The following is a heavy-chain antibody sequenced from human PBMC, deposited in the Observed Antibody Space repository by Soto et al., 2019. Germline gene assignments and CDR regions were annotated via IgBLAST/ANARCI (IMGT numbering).Heavy chain of an antibody. CDR2: ISGSGGST. CDR1: GFTFSSYA. CDR3: AKYHIVVVSPFDY. D-gene: IGHD2-15*01. J-gene: IGHJ4*02. V-gene: IGHV3-23*01. Sequence: GGSLRLSCAASGFTFSSYAMSWVRQAPGKGLEWVSAISGSGGSTYYADSVKGGFTISRDKSKNTLYQQMNSLRAEDTAVYYCAKYHIVVVSPFDYWGQGTLVTVSS.